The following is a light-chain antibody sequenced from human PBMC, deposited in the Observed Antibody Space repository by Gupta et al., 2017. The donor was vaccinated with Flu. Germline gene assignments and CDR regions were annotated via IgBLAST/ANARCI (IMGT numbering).Light chain of an antibody. J-gene: IGKJ4*01. Sequence: ISCRSSQSLVYSDGNIYLSWIQQRPGQSPRRLIYKVSNRDSGVPDRFSGSGSGTDFTLKISRVEAEDVGIYYCVHGPYWLTFGGGTKVEIK. CDR1: QSLVYSDGNIY. CDR3: VHGPYWLT. V-gene: IGKV2-30*01. CDR2: KVS.